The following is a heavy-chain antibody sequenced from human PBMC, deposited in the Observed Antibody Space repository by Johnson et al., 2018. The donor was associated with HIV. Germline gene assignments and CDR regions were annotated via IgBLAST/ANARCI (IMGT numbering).Heavy chain of an antibody. CDR3: AGEYYYDAFDV. CDR2: ISGSGGST. J-gene: IGHJ3*01. CDR1: GFTFDDYG. V-gene: IGHV3-23*04. D-gene: IGHD3-10*01. Sequence: VQLVESGGGLVQPGGSLRLSCAASGFTFDDYGMSWVRQAPGKGLEWVPAISGSGGSTYYADSVKGRFTISRDNSKNSLYLQMNSLRAEDTAVYYCAGEYYYDAFDVWGQGTMVTVSS.